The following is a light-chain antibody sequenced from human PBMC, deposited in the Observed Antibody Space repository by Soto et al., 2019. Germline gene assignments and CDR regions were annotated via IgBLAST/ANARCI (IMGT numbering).Light chain of an antibody. CDR2: GAS. J-gene: IGKJ3*01. V-gene: IGKV3-20*01. CDR3: QQYGSSPFT. CDR1: QSVSSSD. Sequence: EIVLTQSPGTLSLSPGERATLSCRASQSVSSSDLAWYQQKHGQAPSLLIYGASSRATGIPDRFSGSGSGTDFTLTISRLEPEDFAVYYCQQYGSSPFTFGPGTKVDIK.